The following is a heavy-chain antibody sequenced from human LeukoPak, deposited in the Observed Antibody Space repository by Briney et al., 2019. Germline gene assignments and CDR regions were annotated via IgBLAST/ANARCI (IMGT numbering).Heavy chain of an antibody. CDR1: GFTFSDYY. CDR2: VSSSGSTI. V-gene: IGHV3-11*04. CDR3: ARVAPNWFDP. J-gene: IGHJ5*02. D-gene: IGHD2-21*01. Sequence: GGSLRLSCAASGFTFSDYYMSWIRLAPGEGLEWVSYVSSSGSTINYADSVKGRFTISRDNAKKSLYLQMNSLRAEDTAVYYCARVAPNWFDPWGQGTLVTVSS.